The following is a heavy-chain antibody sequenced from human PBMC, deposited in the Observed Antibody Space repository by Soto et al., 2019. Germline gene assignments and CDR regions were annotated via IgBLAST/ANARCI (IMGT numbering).Heavy chain of an antibody. V-gene: IGHV3-9*01. CDR1: GFTFDDYA. CDR3: AKGGYDSSDYYYASFDY. J-gene: IGHJ4*02. D-gene: IGHD3-22*01. CDR2: ISWNSGSI. Sequence: EVQLVESGGGLVQPGRSLRLSCAASGFTFDDYAMHWVRQAPGKGLEWVSGISWNSGSIGYADSVKGRFTISRDNAKNSLYLQMNSLRAEDTALYYCAKGGYDSSDYYYASFDYWGQGTLVTVSS.